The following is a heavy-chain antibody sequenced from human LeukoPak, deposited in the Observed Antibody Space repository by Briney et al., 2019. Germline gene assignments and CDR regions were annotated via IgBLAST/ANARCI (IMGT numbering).Heavy chain of an antibody. V-gene: IGHV4-59*08. Sequence: PSETLSLTCTVSGGSISSYYWSWIRQPPGKGLEWIGNVYYSGSTNYNPSLKSRVTISVDTSKNQFSLKLSSVTAADTAVYYCASRTTGTSNGYYFDYWGQGTLVTVSS. CDR3: ASRTTGTSNGYYFDY. D-gene: IGHD1-14*01. CDR1: GGSISSYY. J-gene: IGHJ4*02. CDR2: VYYSGST.